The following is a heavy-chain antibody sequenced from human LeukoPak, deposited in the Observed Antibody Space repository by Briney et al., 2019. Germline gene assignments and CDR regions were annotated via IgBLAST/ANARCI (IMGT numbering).Heavy chain of an antibody. CDR3: ARRGYDSSGYYRNY. CDR1: GGSISGSSYY. J-gene: IGHJ4*02. V-gene: IGHV4-39*01. Sequence: PSETLSLTCTVSGGSISGSSYYWGWIRQPPGKGLEWIGSIYYSGSTYYNPSLKSRVTISVDTSKNQFSLKLSSVTAADTAVYYCARRGYDSSGYYRNYWGQGTLVTVSS. CDR2: IYYSGST. D-gene: IGHD3-22*01.